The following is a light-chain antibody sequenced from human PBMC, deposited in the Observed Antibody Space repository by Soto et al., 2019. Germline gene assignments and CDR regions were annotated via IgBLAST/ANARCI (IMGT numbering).Light chain of an antibody. CDR1: SSDVGRYNY. Sequence: QSALTQPPSASGSPGQSVTISCTGTSSDVGRYNYVSWYQQHPGKAPKLMVYEVNNRPSGVPDRLSGSKSGNTASLTVSGRQAEDEADYYSTSCTGGNNVFGSGTKMTVL. J-gene: IGLJ2*01. V-gene: IGLV2-8*01. CDR3: TSCTGGNNV. CDR2: EVN.